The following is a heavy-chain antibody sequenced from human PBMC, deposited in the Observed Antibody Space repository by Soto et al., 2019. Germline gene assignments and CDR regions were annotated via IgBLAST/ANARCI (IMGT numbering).Heavy chain of an antibody. V-gene: IGHV4-31*03. CDR1: GGSISSGGYY. J-gene: IGHJ6*02. CDR2: IYYSGST. Sequence: SETLSLTCTVSGGSISSGGYYWSWIRQHPGKGLEWIGYIYYSGSTYYNPSLKSRVTISVDTSKNQFSLKLSSVTAADTAVYYCARDQVGVRGVISYYYGMDVWGQGTTVTVSS. CDR3: ARDQVGVRGVISYYYGMDV. D-gene: IGHD3-10*01.